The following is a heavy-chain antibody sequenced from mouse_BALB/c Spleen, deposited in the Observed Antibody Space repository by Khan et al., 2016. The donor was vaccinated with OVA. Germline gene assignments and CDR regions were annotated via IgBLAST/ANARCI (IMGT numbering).Heavy chain of an antibody. CDR2: IWAGGST. CDR1: GFSLTSYG. J-gene: IGHJ1*01. D-gene: IGHD1-1*01. Sequence: QVQLKESGPGLVAPSQRLSITCTVSGFSLTSYGVHWVRQPPGKGLEWLGVIWAGGSTNYNSALRSRLTINKDNYKSQVFLKMNNLQPDDTAMSCCARDIGSSHWYFDVWGAGTTVTVSS. CDR3: ARDIGSSHWYFDV. V-gene: IGHV2-9*02.